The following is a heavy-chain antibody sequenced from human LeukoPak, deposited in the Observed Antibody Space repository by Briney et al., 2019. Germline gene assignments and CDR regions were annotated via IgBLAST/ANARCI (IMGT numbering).Heavy chain of an antibody. Sequence: PGGSLRLSCAASGFTFDDYAMHWVRQAPGKGLEWVSGISWNGGSIGYADSVKGRFTISRDNAKNSLYLQMNSLRAEDTALYYCAIQPAGPTYYYDSSGYYGFDYWGQGTLVTVSS. CDR3: AIQPAGPTYYYDSSGYYGFDY. CDR1: GFTFDDYA. D-gene: IGHD3-22*01. CDR2: ISWNGGSI. V-gene: IGHV3-9*01. J-gene: IGHJ4*02.